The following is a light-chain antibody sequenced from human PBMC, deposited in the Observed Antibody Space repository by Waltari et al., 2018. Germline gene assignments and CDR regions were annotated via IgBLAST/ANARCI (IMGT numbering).Light chain of an antibody. CDR1: ESVTGY. V-gene: IGKV3-11*01. Sequence: EIELPLSPATMSLSPGESATVSCRASESVTGYLAWYPQKPGQAPSLLSYSASRRVSGIPARFSGSGSGTDFTLTISSLEPEDFAVYYCQHRTRWPPLVTLGPGTRVDL. J-gene: IGKJ3*01. CDR3: QHRTRWPPLVT. CDR2: SAS.